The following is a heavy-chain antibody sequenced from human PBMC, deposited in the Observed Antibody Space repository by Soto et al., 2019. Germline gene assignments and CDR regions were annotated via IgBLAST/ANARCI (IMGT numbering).Heavy chain of an antibody. V-gene: IGHV1-69*01. CDR2: LIPMFAAS. Sequence: QVQLAQSGAEVRKPGSSVKVSCGASGGSFSDFAFSWVRQAPGQGLEWMGGLIPMFAASKYAQRFQDRVTITADESTNTVYWELSSLTSADTATYYCARGGIVAVPAALSSYHDYTNYRFDSWGQGTLGTVSS. J-gene: IGHJ4*02. D-gene: IGHD2-15*01. CDR3: ARGGIVAVPAALSSYHDYTNYRFDS. CDR1: GGSFSDFA.